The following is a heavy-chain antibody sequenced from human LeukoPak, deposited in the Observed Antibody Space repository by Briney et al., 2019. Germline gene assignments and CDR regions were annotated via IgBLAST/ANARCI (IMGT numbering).Heavy chain of an antibody. CDR3: ARGATGSYYRYYYYMDV. V-gene: IGHV4-61*02. CDR1: GGSISSGSYY. CDR2: IYTSGST. J-gene: IGHJ6*03. D-gene: IGHD3-10*01. Sequence: PSETLSLTCTVSGGSISSGSYYWSWIRQPAGKGLEWIGRIYTSGSTNYNPSLKSRVTISVDTSKNQFSLKLSSVTAADTAVYYCARGATGSYYRYYYYMDVWGKGTTVTISS.